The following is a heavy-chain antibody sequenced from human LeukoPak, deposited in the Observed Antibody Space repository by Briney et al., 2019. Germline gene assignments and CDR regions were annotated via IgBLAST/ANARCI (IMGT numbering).Heavy chain of an antibody. Sequence: AGESLKISCKGSGYRFTSYWIGWVRQMPGKGLEWMGIIYPGDSDTRYSPSFQGQVTMSADKSISIAYLQWSSLKAPDTAMYYCARGRGIAVADYWGQGTLVTVSS. CDR1: GYRFTSYW. CDR2: IYPGDSDT. CDR3: ARGRGIAVADY. D-gene: IGHD6-19*01. J-gene: IGHJ4*02. V-gene: IGHV5-51*01.